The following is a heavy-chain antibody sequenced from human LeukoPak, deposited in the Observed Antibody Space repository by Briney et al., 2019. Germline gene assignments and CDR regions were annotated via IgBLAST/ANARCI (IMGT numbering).Heavy chain of an antibody. V-gene: IGHV4-59*01. CDR2: IYYSGST. CDR1: GGSISSYY. J-gene: IGHJ4*02. Sequence: SETLSLTCTVSGGSISSYYWCWIRLPPGKGLEWIGYIYYSGSTKYNPSLKSRVTISIDTSKNQFSLKLSSVTAADTAVYYCARFSGSYSSVDYWGQGTLVTVSS. D-gene: IGHD3-10*01. CDR3: ARFSGSYSSVDY.